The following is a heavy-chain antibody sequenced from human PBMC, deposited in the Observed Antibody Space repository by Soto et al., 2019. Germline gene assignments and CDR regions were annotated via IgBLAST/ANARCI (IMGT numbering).Heavy chain of an antibody. J-gene: IGHJ6*03. Sequence: QVQLQESGPGLVKPSQTLSLTCTVSGGSISSGGYYWSWIRQHPGKGLEWIGYIYYSGSTYYNPSLKSRVTISVDTSKNQFSLKLSSVTAADTAVYYCARDLAAWDYGSQPERGMDVWGKGTTVTVSS. D-gene: IGHD4-17*01. CDR1: GGSISSGGYY. CDR2: IYYSGST. CDR3: ARDLAAWDYGSQPERGMDV. V-gene: IGHV4-31*03.